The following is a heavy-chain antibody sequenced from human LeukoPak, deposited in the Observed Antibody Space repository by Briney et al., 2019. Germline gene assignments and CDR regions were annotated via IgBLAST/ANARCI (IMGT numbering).Heavy chain of an antibody. CDR2: ISGSDSST. CDR1: GFTFSNYA. D-gene: IGHD4-11*01. J-gene: IGHJ6*03. Sequence: PGGSLRLSCAASGFTFSNYAMSWVRQTPGKRLEWVSAISGSDSSTYYADSVKGRFTISRDNSKNTLYLQMNSLRDEDTAVYYCAKDDYSNPYYMDVWRKGTTLTVSS. V-gene: IGHV3-23*01. CDR3: AKDDYSNPYYMDV.